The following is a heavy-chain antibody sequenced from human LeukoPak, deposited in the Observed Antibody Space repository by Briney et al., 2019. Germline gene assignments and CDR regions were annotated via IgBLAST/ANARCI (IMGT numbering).Heavy chain of an antibody. D-gene: IGHD3-22*01. CDR3: AGLVGRYSSGLYYYYFDY. CDR1: GDSINSLDL. Sequence: SETLSLTCTVSGDSINSLDLWSWVRQPPGKGLAWIGEMYLSGTTHSNPSVKSRVTISIDKSKNQFFLNLSSVTAADTAVYYCAGLVGRYSSGLYYYYFDYWGQGTLVTVST. CDR2: MYLSGTT. J-gene: IGHJ4*02. V-gene: IGHV4-4*02.